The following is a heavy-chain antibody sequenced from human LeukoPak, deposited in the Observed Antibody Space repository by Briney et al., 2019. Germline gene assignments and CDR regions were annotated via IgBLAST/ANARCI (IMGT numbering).Heavy chain of an antibody. CDR2: IKQDGGEK. Sequence: GGSLRLSCATSGFPFSSFWMSWVRQGPGKGPEWVANIKQDGGEKYYVDSVKGRSTISRDNANNSLFLQMNSLRAEDTAVYYCALTGSSCYHAIDYWGQGILVTVSS. CDR1: GFPFSSFW. D-gene: IGHD2-15*01. J-gene: IGHJ4*02. CDR3: ALTGSSCYHAIDY. V-gene: IGHV3-7*03.